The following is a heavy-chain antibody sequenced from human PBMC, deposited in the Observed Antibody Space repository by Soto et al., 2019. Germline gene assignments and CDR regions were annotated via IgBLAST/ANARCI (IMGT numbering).Heavy chain of an antibody. CDR2: INPSGGST. Sequence: QVQLVQSGAEVKKPGASVKVSCKASGYTFTSYYMHWVRQAPGQGLEWMGIINPSGGSTSYAQKFQGRVTMTRDTSTSTVYMELSSLRSEDTAVYYCASTTHNPDYYGSGFIQYYYYGMDVWGQGTTVTVSS. CDR1: GYTFTSYY. V-gene: IGHV1-46*01. D-gene: IGHD3-10*01. CDR3: ASTTHNPDYYGSGFIQYYYYGMDV. J-gene: IGHJ6*02.